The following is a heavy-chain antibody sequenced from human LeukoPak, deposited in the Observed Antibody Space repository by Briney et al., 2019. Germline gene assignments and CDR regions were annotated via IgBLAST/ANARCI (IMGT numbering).Heavy chain of an antibody. CDR1: GYTFTGYY. D-gene: IGHD4-17*01. CDR3: ARGKVDGDDFDY. CDR2: INPNSGT. V-gene: IGHV1-2*02. J-gene: IGHJ4*02. Sequence: ASVKVSCKASGYTFTGYYIHWVRQAPGQGLEWMGWINPNSGTNYAQNFQGRVTMTRDSSISTAYMELSRLRSDDTTVYYCARGKVDGDDFDYGGQGTLVTVSP.